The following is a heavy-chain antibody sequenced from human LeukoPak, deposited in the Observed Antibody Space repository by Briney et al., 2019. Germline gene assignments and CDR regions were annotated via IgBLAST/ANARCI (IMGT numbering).Heavy chain of an antibody. CDR2: ISSDVSRQ. Sequence: GGSLRLSCAASGFTFSSLAMHWVRQAPGKGLEWVAVISSDVSRQYYADSVKGRFTLSRDNSKSTLYLQMNSLRDEDTAVYYCATYGDYDYFDYWGQGTLVTVSS. CDR1: GFTFSSLA. CDR3: ATYGDYDYFDY. V-gene: IGHV3-30*04. J-gene: IGHJ4*02. D-gene: IGHD4-17*01.